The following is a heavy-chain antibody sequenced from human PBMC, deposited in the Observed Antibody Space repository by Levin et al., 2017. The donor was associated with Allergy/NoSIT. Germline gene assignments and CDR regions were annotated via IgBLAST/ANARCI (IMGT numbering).Heavy chain of an antibody. CDR3: ARPAYSLPDY. D-gene: IGHD5-18*01. J-gene: IGHJ4*02. V-gene: IGHV1-2*02. CDR1: GYTFTGYY. Sequence: ASVKVSCKASGYTFTGYYIHWVRQAPGQGLEWMGWINPNGGGTKYAQKFQGRVTMTRDTSISTAYMDLSRLRSDDTAVYYCARPAYSLPDYWGQGTLVTVSS. CDR2: INPNGGGT.